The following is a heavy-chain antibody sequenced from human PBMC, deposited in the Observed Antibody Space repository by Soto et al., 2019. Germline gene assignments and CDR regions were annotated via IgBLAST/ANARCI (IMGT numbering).Heavy chain of an antibody. Sequence: QVKLVQSGAEVKKPGASVKVSCKASGYTFTSDDINWVRQATGQGLEWMGWLNPNNGNTGYAQRFQGRVTLTRDTSINTAYMELNSLRSEDTAVYYCARGLVTFDSWGQGTLVTVSS. V-gene: IGHV1-8*01. CDR2: LNPNNGNT. J-gene: IGHJ4*02. D-gene: IGHD1-26*01. CDR1: GYTFTSDD. CDR3: ARGLVTFDS.